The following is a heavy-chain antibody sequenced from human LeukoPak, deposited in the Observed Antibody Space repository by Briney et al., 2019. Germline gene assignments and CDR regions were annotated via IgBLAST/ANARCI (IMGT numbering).Heavy chain of an antibody. J-gene: IGHJ4*02. CDR3: AKHPWEVDSGYLY. Sequence: GGSLRLSCVASGFTFSLYGMSWVRQAPGKGLEWVSSVSGGGDKSDHADSVKGRFTISRDNSKNTLYLQMNNVRVDDTAVYYCAKHPWEVDSGYLYWGQGTLATVSS. CDR2: VSGGGDKS. V-gene: IGHV3-23*01. CDR1: GFTFSLYG. D-gene: IGHD4-17*01.